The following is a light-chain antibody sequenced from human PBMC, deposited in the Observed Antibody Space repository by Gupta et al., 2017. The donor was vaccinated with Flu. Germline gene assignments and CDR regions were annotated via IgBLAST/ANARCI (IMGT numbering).Light chain of an antibody. Sequence: PSFMSASVGDRVTITCRASQGISNYLAWYQHKPGKAPKLLIFGASTVQSGVPSRFSGSGSGPEFTLTISSRQPEDLATYYCQQRNSSPRTFGQGTRVEI. CDR3: QQRNSSPRT. V-gene: IGKV1-9*01. J-gene: IGKJ1*01. CDR2: GAS. CDR1: QGISNY.